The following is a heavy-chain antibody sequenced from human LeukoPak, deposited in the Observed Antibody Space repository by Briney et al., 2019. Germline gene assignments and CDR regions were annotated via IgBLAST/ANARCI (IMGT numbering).Heavy chain of an antibody. CDR3: AKALGSTVTTRTYFDY. J-gene: IGHJ4*02. V-gene: IGHV3-9*01. CDR1: GFTLHDYA. CDR2: LSWDGGNI. Sequence: PGGSLRLSCAASGFTLHDYAMHWVRQAPGRGVEWVSGLSWDGGNIGYAESVRGRFTISRDNAGNSLYLQMNSLRPEDTALYYCAKALGSTVTTRTYFDYWGQGTLVTVSS. D-gene: IGHD4-17*01.